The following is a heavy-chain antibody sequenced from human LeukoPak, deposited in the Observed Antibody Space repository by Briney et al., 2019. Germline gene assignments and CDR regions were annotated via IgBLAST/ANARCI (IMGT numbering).Heavy chain of an antibody. V-gene: IGHV3-53*01. D-gene: IGHD5-18*01. CDR3: ARMDTAMGTNWFDP. CDR2: IYSGGST. Sequence: GGSLRLSCAASGFTVSSNYVSWVRQAPGKGLEWVSVIYSGGSTYYADSVKGRFTISRDNSKNTLYLQMNSLRAEDTAVYYCARMDTAMGTNWFDPWGQGTLVTVSS. J-gene: IGHJ5*02. CDR1: GFTVSSNY.